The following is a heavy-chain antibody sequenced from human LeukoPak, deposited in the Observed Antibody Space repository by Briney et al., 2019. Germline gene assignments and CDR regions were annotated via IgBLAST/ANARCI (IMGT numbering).Heavy chain of an antibody. V-gene: IGHV3-48*04. J-gene: IGHJ6*03. CDR2: ISSSSSTI. Sequence: GGSLRHSCAASGFTFSSYSMNWVRQAPGKGLEWVSYISSSSSTIYYADSVKGRFAISRDNAKNSLYLQMNSLRAEDTAVYYCARDATFAAALTYYYYYMDVWGKGTTVTVSS. CDR1: GFTFSSYS. D-gene: IGHD2-8*01. CDR3: ARDATFAAALTYYYYYMDV.